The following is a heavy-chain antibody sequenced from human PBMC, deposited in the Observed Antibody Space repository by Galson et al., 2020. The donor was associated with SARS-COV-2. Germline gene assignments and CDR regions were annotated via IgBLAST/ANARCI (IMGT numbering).Heavy chain of an antibody. D-gene: IGHD1-20*01. CDR1: GGSISGSSHY. V-gene: IGHV4-39*01. CDR2: MYHTGNT. J-gene: IGHJ5*02. Sequence: SETLSLTCSVSGGSISGSSHYWGWIRQPPGKGLQWIGSMYHTGNTYYNPSPRSRVTISIDTSRNEFSLRLDSVTAADTAVYYCARPLHNLGDNWFDPWGQGTLVIVSS. CDR3: ARPLHNLGDNWFDP.